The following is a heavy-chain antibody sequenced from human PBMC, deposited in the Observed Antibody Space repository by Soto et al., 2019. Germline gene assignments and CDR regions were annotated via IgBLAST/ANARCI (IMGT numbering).Heavy chain of an antibody. CDR2: ISGSGDST. CDR1: GFIFDNYA. V-gene: IGHV3-23*01. CDR3: AKERTKSTGGYFDY. Sequence: GGSLRLSCAASGFIFDNYAMSWVRQAPGKGLEWVSGISGSGDSTYYADSVKGRFTISRDNPKNRLFLQMNSLRAEDTALYYCAKERTKSTGGYFDYWGQGTLVTVSS. J-gene: IGHJ4*02.